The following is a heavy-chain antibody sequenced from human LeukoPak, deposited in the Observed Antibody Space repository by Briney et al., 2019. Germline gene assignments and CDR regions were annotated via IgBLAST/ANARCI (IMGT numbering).Heavy chain of an antibody. CDR3: TRDSGYNPVDYYYYYMDV. V-gene: IGHV3-73*01. CDR1: GFTFSGSA. CDR2: IRSKANSYAT. Sequence: GGSLRLSCAASGFTFSGSAMHWVRQASGKGLEWVGCIRSKANSYATAYAASVKGRFTISRDDSKNTAYLQMNSLKTEDTAVYYCTRDSGYNPVDYYYYYMDVWGKGTTVTVSS. J-gene: IGHJ6*03. D-gene: IGHD5-12*01.